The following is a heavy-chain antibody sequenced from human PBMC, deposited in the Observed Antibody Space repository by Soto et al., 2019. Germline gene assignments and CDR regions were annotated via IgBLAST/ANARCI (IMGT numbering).Heavy chain of an antibody. Sequence: GGSLRLSCAASGFNFSSYGMHWVRQAPGKGLEWVSAISGSGGSTYYADSVKGRFTISRDNSKNTLYLQMNSLRAEDTAVYYCAKDLIVVVTAIPGRRAFDIWGQGTMVTVSS. V-gene: IGHV3-23*01. CDR3: AKDLIVVVTAIPGRRAFDI. CDR2: ISGSGGST. J-gene: IGHJ3*02. D-gene: IGHD2-21*02. CDR1: GFNFSSYG.